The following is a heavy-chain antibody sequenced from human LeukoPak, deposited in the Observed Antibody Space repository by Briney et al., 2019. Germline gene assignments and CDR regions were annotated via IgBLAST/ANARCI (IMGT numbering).Heavy chain of an antibody. CDR1: GYTFTSYY. V-gene: IGHV1-46*01. CDR2: IIPSGGST. CDR3: ARDRGPYYDSSGYYFPDY. Sequence: GASVTVSCTASGYTFTSYYMHWVRQAPGHGLECMGIIIPSGGSTSYAQKFQGRVTMTRDTSTSTVYMELSSLRSEDTAVYYCARDRGPYYDSSGYYFPDYWGQGTLVTVSS. J-gene: IGHJ4*02. D-gene: IGHD3-22*01.